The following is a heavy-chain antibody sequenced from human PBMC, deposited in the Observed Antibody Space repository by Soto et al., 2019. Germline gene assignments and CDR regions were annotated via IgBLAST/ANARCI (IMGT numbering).Heavy chain of an antibody. CDR3: VKDRLRHCTRSCGYLLDY. CDR2: IDSKGQMT. Sequence: WGSLRLSCAASGFSVSDYTMHWVLQTPEKRLEYISIIDSKGQMTDYAESVRGRFAISRDNSKNMLYLQMTSLRSDDTAVYYCVKDRLRHCTRSCGYLLDYWRQGTADTVS. CDR1: GFSVSDYT. D-gene: IGHD2-2*01. V-gene: IGHV3-64D*06. J-gene: IGHJ4*02.